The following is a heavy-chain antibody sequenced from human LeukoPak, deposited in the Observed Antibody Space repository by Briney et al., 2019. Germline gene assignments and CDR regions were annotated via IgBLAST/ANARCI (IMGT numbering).Heavy chain of an antibody. CDR2: IKGKTDGGTT. Sequence: PRGSLRLSCAASGFTFSNAWMSWVRQAPGKGLEWVGRIKGKTDGGTTDYAAPVKGRFTISRDDSKNTLDLQMNSLKTEDTAVYYCTTRRLYCTSTTCSRSQVAYWGQGTLVTVSS. D-gene: IGHD2-2*01. CDR3: TTRRLYCTSTTCSRSQVAY. CDR1: GFTFSNAW. J-gene: IGHJ4*02. V-gene: IGHV3-15*01.